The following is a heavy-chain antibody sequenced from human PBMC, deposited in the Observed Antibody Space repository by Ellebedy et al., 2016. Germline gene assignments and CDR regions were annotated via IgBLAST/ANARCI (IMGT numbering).Heavy chain of an antibody. D-gene: IGHD3-3*01. Sequence: SETLSLTXTVSGGSISSGGYYWSWIRQHPGKGLEWIGYIYYSGSTYYNPSLKSRVTISVDTSKNQFSLKLSSVTAADTAVYYCASTTIFGVAGSVWGKGTTVTVSS. CDR1: GGSISSGGYY. J-gene: IGHJ6*04. CDR2: IYYSGST. CDR3: ASTTIFGVAGSV. V-gene: IGHV4-31*03.